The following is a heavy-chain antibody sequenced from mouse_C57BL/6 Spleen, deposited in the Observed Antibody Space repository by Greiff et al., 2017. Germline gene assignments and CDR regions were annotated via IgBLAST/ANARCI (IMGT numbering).Heavy chain of an antibody. CDR3: ARETYDGYYD. CDR2: INPGSGGT. J-gene: IGHJ2*01. CDR1: GYAFTNYL. D-gene: IGHD2-3*01. V-gene: IGHV1-54*01. Sequence: QVQLQQSGAELVRPGTSVKVSCKASGYAFTNYLIEWVKQRPGQGLEWIGVINPGSGGTNYNEKFKGKATLTADKSSSTAYMQLSSLTSEDSAVYFCARETYDGYYDWGQGTTLTVSS.